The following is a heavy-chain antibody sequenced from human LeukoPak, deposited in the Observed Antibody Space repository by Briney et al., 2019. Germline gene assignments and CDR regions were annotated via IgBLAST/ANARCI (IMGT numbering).Heavy chain of an antibody. Sequence: GGSLRLSCAASGFTFSSYAMSWVRQAPGKGLEWVSAISGSGGSTYYADSVKGRFTISRDNSKNTLYLQMNSLRAEDTAVYYCAKEWVDIVVVPAASNWFDPWGQGTLVTVSS. CDR1: GFTFSSYA. CDR3: AKEWVDIVVVPAASNWFDP. V-gene: IGHV3-23*01. D-gene: IGHD2-2*01. J-gene: IGHJ5*02. CDR2: ISGSGGST.